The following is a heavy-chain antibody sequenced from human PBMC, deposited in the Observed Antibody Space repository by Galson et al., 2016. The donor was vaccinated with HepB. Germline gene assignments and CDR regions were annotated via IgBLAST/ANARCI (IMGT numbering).Heavy chain of an antibody. Sequence: LSLTCTVSGGSSSSGSYYWSWIRRPAGEGLEWIGHISTSGRTQYNPSLKDRVTISLDTSKNQFSLNVTSATAADTAMYYCARITNGNTAHDAFDIWGQGTKVTVSS. D-gene: IGHD1-1*01. J-gene: IGHJ3*02. CDR3: ARITNGNTAHDAFDI. CDR1: GGSSSSGSYY. V-gene: IGHV4-61*09. CDR2: ISTSGRT.